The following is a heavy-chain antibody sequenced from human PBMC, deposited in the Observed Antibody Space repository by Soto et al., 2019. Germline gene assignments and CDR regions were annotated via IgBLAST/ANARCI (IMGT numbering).Heavy chain of an antibody. CDR3: ARDGVAITVTTPPDYYYGMDV. CDR1: GFTFSSYG. Sequence: GGSLRLSCAASGFTFSSYGMHWVRQAPGKGLEWVAVIWYDGSNKYYADSVKGRFTISRDNSKNTLYLQMNSLRAEDTAVYYCARDGVAITVTTPPDYYYGMDVWGQGTTVTVSS. D-gene: IGHD4-17*01. V-gene: IGHV3-33*01. J-gene: IGHJ6*02. CDR2: IWYDGSNK.